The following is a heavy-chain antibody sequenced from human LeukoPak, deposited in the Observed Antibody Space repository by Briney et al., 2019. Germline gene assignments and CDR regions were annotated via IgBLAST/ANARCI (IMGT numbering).Heavy chain of an antibody. Sequence: SQTLSLTCTVSGGSISSYYWSWIRQPAGKGLEWIGRIYTSGSTNYNPSLKSRVTMSVDTSKNQFSLKLSSVTAADTAVYYCARELASGWLIDYWGQGTLVTVSS. CDR3: ARELASGWLIDY. J-gene: IGHJ4*02. CDR2: IYTSGST. CDR1: GGSISSYY. V-gene: IGHV4-4*07. D-gene: IGHD6-19*01.